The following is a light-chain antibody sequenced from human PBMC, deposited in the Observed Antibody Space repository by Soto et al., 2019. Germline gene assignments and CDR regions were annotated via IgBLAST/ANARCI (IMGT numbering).Light chain of an antibody. CDR3: QQYNNWPRT. V-gene: IGKV3-15*01. J-gene: IGKJ1*01. CDR1: QSVSSN. Sequence: VMTQSPATLSLSPGERATLSCRASQSVSSNLAWFQQKPGQAPRLLSYGASTRATAIPARVSGRGSGTDFTLTISSLQSEDFEVYYCQQYNNWPRTFGQGTKVDIK. CDR2: GAS.